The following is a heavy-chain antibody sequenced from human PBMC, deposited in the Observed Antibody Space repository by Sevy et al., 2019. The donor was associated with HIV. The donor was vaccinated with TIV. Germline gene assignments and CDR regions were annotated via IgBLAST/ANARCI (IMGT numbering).Heavy chain of an antibody. J-gene: IGHJ4*02. CDR1: GGSITSLY. Sequence: SETLSLTCTVSGGSITSLYWNWIRQPPGNGLEWIANIYYNGHINYNPSLKSRVTLSLDTSKNHFSLRLSSVTAADTAMYYCAGENAWGRGYSWGQGTLVTVSS. CDR2: IYYNGHI. V-gene: IGHV4-59*08. CDR3: AGENAWGRGYS. D-gene: IGHD1-26*01.